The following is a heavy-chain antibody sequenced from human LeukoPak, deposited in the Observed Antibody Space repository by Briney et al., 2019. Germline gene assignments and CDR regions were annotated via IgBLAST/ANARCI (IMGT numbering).Heavy chain of an antibody. CDR2: TYYRSKWYN. Sequence: SQTLSLTCAISGDSVSSNSAAWNWIRQSPSRGLEWLGRTYYRSKWYNDYAVSVKSRITINPDTSKNQYSLQLNSVTPEDTAVYYCVRDLSLDYDSNGEAFDYWGQGTLVTVSS. V-gene: IGHV6-1*01. CDR3: VRDLSLDYDSNGEAFDY. D-gene: IGHD3-22*01. J-gene: IGHJ4*02. CDR1: GDSVSSNSAA.